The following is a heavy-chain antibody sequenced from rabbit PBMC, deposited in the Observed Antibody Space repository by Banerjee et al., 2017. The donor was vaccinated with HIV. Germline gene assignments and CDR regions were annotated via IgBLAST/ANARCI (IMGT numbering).Heavy chain of an antibody. V-gene: IGHV1S7*01. CDR1: GFSFSGAYY. J-gene: IGHJ5*01. D-gene: IGHD2-1*01. CDR3: ARGGYDDYSDYGWLDL. Sequence: QQLVESGGGLVKPGASLTLTCKASGFSFSGAYYMCWVRQAPGKGLEWIGIIYAGKGSTDYASWVNGRFTISSDNAQNTVDLQMNSLTAADTATYFCARGGYDDYSDYGWLDLWGPGTLVTVS. CDR2: IYAGKGST.